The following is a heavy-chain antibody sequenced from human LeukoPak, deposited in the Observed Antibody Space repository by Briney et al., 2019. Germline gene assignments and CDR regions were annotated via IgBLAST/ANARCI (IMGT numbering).Heavy chain of an antibody. CDR2: ISGCDTTT. CDR3: AKRPHCTGPGCHHIEY. Sequence: GGSLRLSCAASGFTFSTCLMTWVRQAPGRGMEWVSTISGCDTTTYYADSVKGRFAISRDNSKNTLFLQMNSMRAEDTAVYYCAKRPHCTGPGCHHIEYWGQGTLVTVSS. V-gene: IGHV3-23*01. J-gene: IGHJ4*02. CDR1: GFTFSTCL. D-gene: IGHD2-8*02.